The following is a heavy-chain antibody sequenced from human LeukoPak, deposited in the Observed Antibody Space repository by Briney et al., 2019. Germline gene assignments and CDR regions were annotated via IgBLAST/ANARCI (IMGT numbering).Heavy chain of an antibody. Sequence: GGSLRLSCAASGFTFGSYSMNWVRQAPGKGLEWVSSISSSSSYIYYADSVKGRFTISRDNAKNSLYLQMNSLRAEDTAVYYCARGILPAAMPLFDYWGQGTLVTVSS. CDR1: GFTFGSYS. D-gene: IGHD2-2*01. CDR2: ISSSSSYI. J-gene: IGHJ4*02. CDR3: ARGILPAAMPLFDY. V-gene: IGHV3-21*01.